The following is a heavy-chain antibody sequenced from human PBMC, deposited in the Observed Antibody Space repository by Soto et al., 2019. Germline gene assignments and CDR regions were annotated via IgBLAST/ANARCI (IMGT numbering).Heavy chain of an antibody. V-gene: IGHV1-69*13. CDR3: AKDDYYYDSSGYYYVNWFDP. D-gene: IGHD3-22*01. Sequence: SVKVSCKASGGTFSSYAISWVRQAPGQGLEWMGGIIPIFGTANYAQKFQGRVTITADESTSTAYMELSSLRSEDTAVYYCAKDDYYYDSSGYYYVNWFDPWGQGTLVTVSS. CDR2: IIPIFGTA. CDR1: GGTFSSYA. J-gene: IGHJ5*02.